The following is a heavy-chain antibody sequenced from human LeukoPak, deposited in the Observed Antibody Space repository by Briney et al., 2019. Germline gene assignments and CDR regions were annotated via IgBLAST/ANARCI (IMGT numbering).Heavy chain of an antibody. CDR1: GFTFSSYA. CDR2: ISDEGSNK. D-gene: IGHD4-23*01. V-gene: IGHV3-30-3*01. Sequence: GGSLRLSCAASGFTFSSYAMHWGRQSPGKELEGWAGISDEGSNKYYADSVQGRFSISRDNSKNTLYLQMNSLRAEDTAVYYGAREEYGGVYFDYWGQGSLVTVSS. CDR3: AREEYGGVYFDY. J-gene: IGHJ4*02.